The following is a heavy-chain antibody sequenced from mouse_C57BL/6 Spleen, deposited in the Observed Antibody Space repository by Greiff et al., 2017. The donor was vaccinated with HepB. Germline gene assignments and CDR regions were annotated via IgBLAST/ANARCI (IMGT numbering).Heavy chain of an antibody. CDR3: ARELGRGYYAMDY. CDR2: ISDGGSYT. CDR1: GFTFSSYA. D-gene: IGHD3-1*01. Sequence: EVQLVESGGGLVKPGGSLKLSCAASGFTFSSYAMSWVRQTPEKRLEWVATISDGGSYTYYPDNVKGRFTISRDNAKNNLYLQMSHLKSEDTAMYYCARELGRGYYAMDYWGQGTSVTVSS. V-gene: IGHV5-4*01. J-gene: IGHJ4*01.